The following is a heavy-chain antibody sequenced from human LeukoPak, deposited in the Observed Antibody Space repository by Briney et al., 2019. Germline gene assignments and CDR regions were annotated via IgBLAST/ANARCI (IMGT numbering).Heavy chain of an antibody. CDR2: IKSKTDGGTK. D-gene: IGHD3-9*01. CDR1: GFTFSNAW. Sequence: GGSLRLSCAASGFTFSNAWMSWVGQAPGKGREWVGRIKSKTDGGTKDYAGTVKGRWNISRDDAKKKMYLQMNRLKTEDKEVNYCTTDPAFVNYDILTGYYTNGAFDIWGQGTMVTVSS. J-gene: IGHJ3*02. V-gene: IGHV3-15*01. CDR3: TTDPAFVNYDILTGYYTNGAFDI.